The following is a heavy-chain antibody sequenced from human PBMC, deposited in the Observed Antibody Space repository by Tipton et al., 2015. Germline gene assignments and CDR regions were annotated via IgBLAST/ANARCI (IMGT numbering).Heavy chain of an antibody. D-gene: IGHD5-12*01. Sequence: TLSLTCTVSGGSISRYYWSWIRQPPGKGLEWIGYIYYSGGTSNYNPSLRSRVTISMDTSKNQFSLNLRSVTAADTAVYFCAKTHGAYDWYLDQWGQGTLVTVSS. J-gene: IGHJ4*02. CDR2: IYYSGGTS. V-gene: IGHV4-59*07. CDR3: AKTHGAYDWYLDQ. CDR1: GGSISRYY.